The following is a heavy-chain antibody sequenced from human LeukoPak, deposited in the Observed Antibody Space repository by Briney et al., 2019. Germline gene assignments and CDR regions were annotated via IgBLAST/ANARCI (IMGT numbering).Heavy chain of an antibody. CDR2: INGDGSTT. CDR3: ARDYYDSSGYYFNTPDY. Sequence: PGGSLRLSCAASGFSLSDYWMHWVRQAPGTGLVWVSRINGDGSTTTYADSVKGRFTISRDNAKNTLYLQMNSLRAEDTAVYYCARDYYDSSGYYFNTPDYWGQGTLVTVSS. V-gene: IGHV3-74*03. D-gene: IGHD3-22*01. CDR1: GFSLSDYW. J-gene: IGHJ4*02.